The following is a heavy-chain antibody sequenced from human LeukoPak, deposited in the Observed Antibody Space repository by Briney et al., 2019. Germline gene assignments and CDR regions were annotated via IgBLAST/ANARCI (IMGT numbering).Heavy chain of an antibody. D-gene: IGHD1-7*01. Sequence: GSLRLSCAASGLIFKDAWMTWVRQAPGRGLEWVGRIKSKTDGASIDYAAPVKGRFTISRDDSKSTLYLQMNSLKIEDTAVYYCTTDEDWNYARKDVWGQGATVIVSS. CDR1: GLIFKDAW. CDR2: IKSKTDGASI. J-gene: IGHJ6*02. V-gene: IGHV3-15*07. CDR3: TTDEDWNYARKDV.